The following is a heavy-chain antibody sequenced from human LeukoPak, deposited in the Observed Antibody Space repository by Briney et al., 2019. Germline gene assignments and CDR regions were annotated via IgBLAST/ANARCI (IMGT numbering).Heavy chain of an antibody. D-gene: IGHD2-2*01. Sequence: GASVKVSCKASGGTFSSYAISWVRQAPGQGLEWMGWINPNSGVTNYAQKFQGLVTMSRDTSITTAYMEFSRLTSDDTAVYYCARTKPPCTSCLLLDYWGQGTLVTVSS. CDR3: ARTKPPCTSCLLLDY. CDR2: INPNSGVT. CDR1: GGTFSSYA. V-gene: IGHV1-2*02. J-gene: IGHJ4*02.